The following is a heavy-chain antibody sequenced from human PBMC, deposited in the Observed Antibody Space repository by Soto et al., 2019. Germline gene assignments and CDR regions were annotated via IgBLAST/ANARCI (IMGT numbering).Heavy chain of an antibody. CDR3: ARGLVVVAATTISYYYYMDV. D-gene: IGHD2-15*01. V-gene: IGHV4-34*01. CDR1: GGSISGYY. CDR2: INHSGST. J-gene: IGHJ6*03. Sequence: PSETLCLTCTVAGGSISGYYWSWIRPPPGKGLEWIGEINHSGSTNYNPSLKSRVTISVDTSKNQFSLKLSSVTAADTAVYYCARGLVVVAATTISYYYYMDVWGKGTTVTVSS.